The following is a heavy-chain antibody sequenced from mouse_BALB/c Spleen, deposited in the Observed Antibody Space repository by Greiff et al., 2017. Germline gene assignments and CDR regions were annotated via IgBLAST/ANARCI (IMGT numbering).Heavy chain of an antibody. CDR2: INPSTGYT. J-gene: IGHJ3*01. CDR1: GYTFTSYW. D-gene: IGHD2-1*01. CDR3: AREDYYYGGWFAY. Sequence: VQLQQSGAELAKPGASVKMSCKASGYTFTSYWMHWVKQRPGQGLEWIGYINPSTGYTEYNQKFKDKATLTADKSSSTAYMQLSSLTSEDSAVYYCAREDYYYGGWFAYWGQGTLVTVSA. V-gene: IGHV1-7*01.